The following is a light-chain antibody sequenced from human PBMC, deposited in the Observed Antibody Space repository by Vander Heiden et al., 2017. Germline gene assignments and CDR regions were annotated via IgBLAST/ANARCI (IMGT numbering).Light chain of an antibody. V-gene: IGKV1-33*01. J-gene: IGKJ5*01. CDR3: QQYDNLPRT. Sequence: DIPMTPSPSSLSASVGDRVTITCQASQDISNYLKWYQQKPGKAPKLLNYDATNFEAGAPSRCRGSGSGTDITITSSSLQPEDIATYYRQQYDNLPRTFGQGTRLEIK. CDR2: DAT. CDR1: QDISNY.